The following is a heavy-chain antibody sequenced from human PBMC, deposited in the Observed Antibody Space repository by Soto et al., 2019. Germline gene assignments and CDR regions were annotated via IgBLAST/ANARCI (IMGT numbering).Heavy chain of an antibody. D-gene: IGHD2-15*01. V-gene: IGHV5-10-1*01. Sequence: GESLTLSCKGSGYSFTSYWISWVRQMPGKGLEWMGRIDPSDSYTNYSPSFQGHVTISADKSISTAYLQWSSLKASDTAMYYCAIHGGGSCYSNFDSWGQGSLGTGS. CDR3: AIHGGGSCYSNFDS. CDR1: GYSFTSYW. J-gene: IGHJ4*02. CDR2: IDPSDSYT.